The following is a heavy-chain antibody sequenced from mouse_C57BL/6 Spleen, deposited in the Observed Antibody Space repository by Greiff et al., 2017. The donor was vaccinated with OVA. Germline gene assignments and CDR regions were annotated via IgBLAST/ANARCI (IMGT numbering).Heavy chain of an antibody. J-gene: IGHJ3*01. Sequence: ESGAELVRPGASVTLSCKASGYTFTDYEMHWVKQTPVHGLEWIGAIDPETGGTAYNQKFKGKAILTADKSSSTAYMELRSLTSEDFAVYYCTRSGGNSAWFAYWGQGTLVTVSA. D-gene: IGHD2-1*01. CDR1: GYTFTDYE. V-gene: IGHV1-15*01. CDR3: TRSGGNSAWFAY. CDR2: IDPETGGT.